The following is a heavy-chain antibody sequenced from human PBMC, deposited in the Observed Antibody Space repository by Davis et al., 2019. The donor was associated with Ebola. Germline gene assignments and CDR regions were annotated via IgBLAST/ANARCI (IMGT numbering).Heavy chain of an antibody. CDR1: GDSISNYY. V-gene: IGHV4-59*01. J-gene: IGHJ4*02. Sequence: GSLRLSCTVSGDSISNYYWSWIRQPPGKGLEWIGYFYYSGYTNYNPSLKSRITISADTSKNQFSLKLSSVTAADTAVYYCARASPQYYYDSSGYYSEPKFDYWGQGTLVTVSS. D-gene: IGHD3-22*01. CDR3: ARASPQYYYDSSGYYSEPKFDY. CDR2: FYYSGYT.